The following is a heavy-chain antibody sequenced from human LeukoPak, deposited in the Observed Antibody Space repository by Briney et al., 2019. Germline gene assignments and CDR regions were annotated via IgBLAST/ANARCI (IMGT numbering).Heavy chain of an antibody. J-gene: IGHJ5*02. CDR3: AGDPNSMIVA. Sequence: GGSVRLSCAASGFTFGSYWMSWVRQAPGKGLEWVANIKQDGSGKYYVDSVKGRYTISRDNAKNSLYLQMNSLRAEDTAVYYCAGDPNSMIVAWGQGTLVTVSS. D-gene: IGHD3-22*01. CDR2: IKQDGSGK. V-gene: IGHV3-7*03. CDR1: GFTFGSYW.